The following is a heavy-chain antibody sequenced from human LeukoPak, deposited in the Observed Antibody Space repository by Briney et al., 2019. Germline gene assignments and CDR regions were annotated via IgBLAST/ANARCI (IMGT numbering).Heavy chain of an antibody. CDR1: GFTFSSYG. J-gene: IGHJ5*02. Sequence: GGSLRLSCAASGFTFSSYGMHWVRQAPGKGLEWVAVIWYDGSNKYYADSVKVRFTISRDNSKKTLYLQMNTLRAEDTAVYYCARERQSYYGSGSYYNPLPWGQGTLVTVSS. CDR3: ARERQSYYGSGSYYNPLP. CDR2: IWYDGSNK. D-gene: IGHD3-10*01. V-gene: IGHV3-33*01.